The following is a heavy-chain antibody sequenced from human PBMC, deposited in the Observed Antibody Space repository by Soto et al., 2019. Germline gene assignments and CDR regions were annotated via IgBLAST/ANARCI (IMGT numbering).Heavy chain of an antibody. CDR3: ARQGFGELHGLVDV. Sequence: QVQLQESGPGLVKPSETLSLTCTISGGPMNNYYCSWVRQPRGQGLEWIGYMGYNGFTRYNPSLRSRVAISLDTAKDQFSLNLSSVTAADTALYYCARQGFGELHGLVDVWGPGITVTGSS. CDR2: MGYNGFT. V-gene: IGHV4-59*08. D-gene: IGHD3-10*01. J-gene: IGHJ6*02. CDR1: GGPMNNYY.